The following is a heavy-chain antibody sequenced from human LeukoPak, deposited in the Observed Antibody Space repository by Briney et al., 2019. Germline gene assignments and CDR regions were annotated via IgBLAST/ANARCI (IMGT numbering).Heavy chain of an antibody. CDR1: GGSISSYY. CDR2: IYYSGST. D-gene: IGHD6-6*01. V-gene: IGHV4-59*01. CDR3: ARVGAARTLGSEY. Sequence: SETLSLTCTVSGGSISSYYWSWIRQPPGKGLEWIGYIYYSGSTNYNPSLKSRVTISVDTSKNQFSLKLSSVTAADTAVYYCARVGAARTLGSEYWGQGTLVTVFS. J-gene: IGHJ4*02.